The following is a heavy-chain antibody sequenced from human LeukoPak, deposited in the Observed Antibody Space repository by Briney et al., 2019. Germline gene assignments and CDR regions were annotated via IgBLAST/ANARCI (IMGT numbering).Heavy chain of an antibody. CDR2: IYDTGKT. V-gene: IGHV4-39*01. CDR1: GGSINSGSHY. CDR3: ARHSSVVGFDY. D-gene: IGHD2-15*01. Sequence: SETLSLTCTVSGGSINSGSHYWGWLRQPPGKGLEGTGSIYDTGKTYYNPSLNSRATMSVDTSKNHFSLTLSSVTAADTAVYYCARHSSVVGFDYWGQGTLVTVSS. J-gene: IGHJ4*02.